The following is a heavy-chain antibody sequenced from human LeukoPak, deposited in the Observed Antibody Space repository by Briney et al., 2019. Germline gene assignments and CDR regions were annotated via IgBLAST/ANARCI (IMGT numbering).Heavy chain of an antibody. D-gene: IGHD2-15*01. Sequence: GGSLRLSCAASGFTFTTYAMSWVRQAPGKGLEWVSAISGTGGNTYYADSVKGRFTISRDNSKNTLHLQMNSLRAEDTAVYYCANHNIATFVYWGQGTLVTVSS. CDR2: ISGTGGNT. J-gene: IGHJ4*02. CDR1: GFTFTTYA. V-gene: IGHV3-23*01. CDR3: ANHNIATFVY.